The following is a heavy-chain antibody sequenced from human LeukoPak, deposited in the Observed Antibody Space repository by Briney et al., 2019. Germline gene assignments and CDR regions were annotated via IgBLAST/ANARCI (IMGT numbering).Heavy chain of an antibody. CDR1: GFTLSGYW. CDR3: VRAVPAAILGAFDI. J-gene: IGHJ3*02. D-gene: IGHD2-2*02. Sequence: GGSLRLSCAASGFTLSGYWMSWIRQAPGKGPEWVSYISSRGSPIYYADSVKGRFTISRDNAKNSLYLQMNSLRAEDTAVYYCVRAVPAAILGAFDIWGQGTMVTVSS. CDR2: ISSRGSPI. V-gene: IGHV3-11*04.